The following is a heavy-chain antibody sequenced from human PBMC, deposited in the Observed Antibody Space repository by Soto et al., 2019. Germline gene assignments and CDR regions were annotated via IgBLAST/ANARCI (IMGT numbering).Heavy chain of an antibody. CDR3: ARSRGDCSSTSCYYYYGMDV. Sequence: PRLSCAASGFTFSSYGMHWVRQAPGKGLEWVAVIGYDGSNKYYADSVKGRFTISRDNSKNKLYLQMNSLRAEDTAVYYCARSRGDCSSTSCYYYYGMDVWGQGTTVTVSS. D-gene: IGHD2-2*01. V-gene: IGHV3-33*01. CDR1: GFTFSSYG. CDR2: IGYDGSNK. J-gene: IGHJ6*02.